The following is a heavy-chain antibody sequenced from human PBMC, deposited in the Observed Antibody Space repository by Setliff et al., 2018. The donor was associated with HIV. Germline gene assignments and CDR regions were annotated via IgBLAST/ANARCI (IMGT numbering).Heavy chain of an antibody. CDR1: GSTFSDHY. V-gene: IGHV3-72*01. CDR2: SRNKANSYTT. Sequence: GGSLRLSCAASGSTFSDHYMDWVRQAPGKGLEWVGRSRNKANSYTTEYAASVKGRFTIPRDDSKNSLYLQMNSLKTEDTAVYYCARGRFLWSGSYYYYYMDVWGKGTTVTVSS. CDR3: ARGRFLWSGSYYYYYMDV. D-gene: IGHD3-10*01. J-gene: IGHJ6*03.